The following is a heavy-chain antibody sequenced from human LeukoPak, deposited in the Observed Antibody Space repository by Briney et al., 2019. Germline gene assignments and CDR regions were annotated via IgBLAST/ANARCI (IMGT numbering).Heavy chain of an antibody. J-gene: IGHJ4*02. Sequence: PSETLSLTCAVYGGSFSGYYWSWIRQPPGKGLEWIGEINHSGSTNYNPSLKSRVTISVDTSKNQFSLKLSSVTAADTAVDYCARGQGWFGELLSPHYFDYWGQGTLVTVSS. CDR3: ARGQGWFGELLSPHYFDY. CDR1: GGSFSGYY. V-gene: IGHV4-34*01. D-gene: IGHD3-10*01. CDR2: INHSGST.